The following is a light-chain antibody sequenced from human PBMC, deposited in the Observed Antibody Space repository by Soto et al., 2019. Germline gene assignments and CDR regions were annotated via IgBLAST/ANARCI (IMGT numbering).Light chain of an antibody. J-gene: IGKJ4*01. CDR1: QSLSTS. Sequence: FVLTQSAAILSLYPGEGATLSCRASQSLSTSLAWYQHKPGQAPRLLIYDASYRAPGIPARFSGSGSGTDFTLTISSLEPEDFAVYYCQQRSNWLTFGGGTKVEI. V-gene: IGKV3-11*01. CDR3: QQRSNWLT. CDR2: DAS.